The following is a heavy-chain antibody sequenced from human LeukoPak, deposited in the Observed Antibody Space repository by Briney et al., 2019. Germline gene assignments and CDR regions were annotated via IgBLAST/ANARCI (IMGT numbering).Heavy chain of an antibody. J-gene: IGHJ6*03. D-gene: IGHD3-10*01. CDR3: ARYSGSGYYYMDV. Sequence: AASVKVSCKASGYTFTGYYIHWVRQAPGQGLGWMGWISAYNGNTNYAQKLQGRVTMTTDTSTSTAYMELRSLRSDDTAVYYCARYSGSGYYYMDVWGKGTTVTISS. CDR2: ISAYNGNT. V-gene: IGHV1-18*04. CDR1: GYTFTGYY.